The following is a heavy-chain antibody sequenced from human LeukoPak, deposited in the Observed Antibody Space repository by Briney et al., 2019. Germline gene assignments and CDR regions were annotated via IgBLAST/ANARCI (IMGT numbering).Heavy chain of an antibody. V-gene: IGHV3-21*01. D-gene: IGHD5-18*01. CDR3: ASLGYSLDY. CDR1: GLTFTSYT. CDR2: ISVTSTYI. Sequence: GGSLRLSCAASGLTFTSYTMKWVRQAPGKGLQWVSSISVTSTYIHYADSVKGRFTISRDNAKNSLYLQMNSLRAEDTAVYYCASLGYSLDYWGQGTLVTVSS. J-gene: IGHJ4*02.